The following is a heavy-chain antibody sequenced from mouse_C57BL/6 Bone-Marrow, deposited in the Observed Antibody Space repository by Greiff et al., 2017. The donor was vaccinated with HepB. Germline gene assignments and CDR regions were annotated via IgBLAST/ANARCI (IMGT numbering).Heavy chain of an antibody. CDR3: ARHAGSNYVGFAY. Sequence: EVQLVESGGDLVKPGGSLKLSCAASGFTFSSYGMSWVRQTPDKRLEWVATISSGGSYTYYPDSVKGRFTISRDNAKNTLYLQMSSLKSEDTAMYYCARHAGSNYVGFAYWGQGTLVTVSA. CDR1: GFTFSSYG. D-gene: IGHD2-5*01. CDR2: ISSGGSYT. J-gene: IGHJ3*01. V-gene: IGHV5-6*01.